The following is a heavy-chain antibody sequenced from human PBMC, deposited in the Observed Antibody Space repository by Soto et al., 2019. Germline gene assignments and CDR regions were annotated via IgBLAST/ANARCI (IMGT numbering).Heavy chain of an antibody. D-gene: IGHD3-3*01. CDR1: GFTLNRYW. CDR2: INQDGSDK. CDR3: VRDFGMVIGNHYYYYMDV. Sequence: EVYLVESGGGLVLPGGSLRLSCAASGFTLNRYWMSWVRQAPGKGLEWVANINQDGSDKYSVDSVEGRFTFSRDNATNSLFLQMNSLRVEDTAVYYCVRDFGMVIGNHYYYYMDVWGKGNTGTVSS. J-gene: IGHJ6*03. V-gene: IGHV3-7*01.